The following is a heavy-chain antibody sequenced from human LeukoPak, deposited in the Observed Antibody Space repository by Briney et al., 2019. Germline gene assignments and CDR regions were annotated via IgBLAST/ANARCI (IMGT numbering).Heavy chain of an antibody. V-gene: IGHV3-20*04. D-gene: IGHD3-9*01. J-gene: IGHJ4*02. Sequence: GGCLRLSCAASGFTFDDYGIRWVRQAPGRGLGLVSGINWNGGSKGYADSVKGRFTISRNNANNTLYLQITSLRVEDTALYYCAAGPYDILTGYYGYFDYWGQGTLVTVSS. CDR2: INWNGGSK. CDR1: GFTFDDYG. CDR3: AAGPYDILTGYYGYFDY.